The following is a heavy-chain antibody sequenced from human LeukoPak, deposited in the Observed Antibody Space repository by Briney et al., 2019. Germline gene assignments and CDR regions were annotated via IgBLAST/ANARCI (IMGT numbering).Heavy chain of an antibody. Sequence: ASVKVSCKASGYTFIGYYLHWVRRRPGQGLEWMGWINPNGGRIKYSENCQGRVTLTRDTSISTAYRELNRLGSDDTGLYYCARSSQRIATSPDFDIWGQGTLVSVSS. J-gene: IGHJ4*02. CDR2: INPNGGRI. D-gene: IGHD2-2*01. CDR3: ARSSQRIATSPDFDI. CDR1: GYTFIGYY. V-gene: IGHV1-2*02.